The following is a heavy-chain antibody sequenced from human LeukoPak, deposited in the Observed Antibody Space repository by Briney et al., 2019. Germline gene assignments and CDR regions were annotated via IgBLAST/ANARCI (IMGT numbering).Heavy chain of an antibody. V-gene: IGHV1-2*02. CDR2: INPNSGVT. CDR3: ARGVLQYCSGGSCYNWFDP. J-gene: IGHJ5*02. Sequence: ASVKVSCKASGYTFTGYYMHWVRQAPGQGLEWMGWINPNSGVTNFAQSFQGRVTMTRDTSISTAFMELSRLRSDDTAVYYCARGVLQYCSGGSCYNWFDPWGQGTLVTVSS. CDR1: GYTFTGYY. D-gene: IGHD2-15*01.